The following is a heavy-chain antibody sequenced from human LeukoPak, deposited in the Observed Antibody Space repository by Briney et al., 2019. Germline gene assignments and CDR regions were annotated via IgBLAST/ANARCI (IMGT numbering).Heavy chain of an antibody. CDR3: AREQAAAAYGNNFDY. CDR2: IYHSGST. J-gene: IGHJ4*02. D-gene: IGHD6-13*01. CDR1: GGSINSHY. Sequence: SETLSLTCTASGGSINSHYWGWIRQPPGKGLEWIGHIYHSGSTNYNPSLKSRVTISVDTSKNQFSLKLSSVTAADTAVYYCAREQAAAAYGNNFDYWGQGTLVTVSS. V-gene: IGHV4-59*11.